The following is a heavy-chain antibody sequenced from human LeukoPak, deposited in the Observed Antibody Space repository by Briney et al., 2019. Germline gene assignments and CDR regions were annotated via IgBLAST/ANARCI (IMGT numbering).Heavy chain of an antibody. CDR2: IFYNGNT. J-gene: IGHJ6*03. Sequence: PSETLSLTCTVSGGSMSSSSYYWSWLRQPPGKGLEWIAYIFYNGNTKYNPSLKSRVTISVDTSKTQFSLKVTSVTAADTAVYYCARAPRDRGYCGATSCFEYMDVWGRGTTVTISS. CDR1: GGSMSSSSYY. D-gene: IGHD2-2*01. V-gene: IGHV4-61*01. CDR3: ARAPRDRGYCGATSCFEYMDV.